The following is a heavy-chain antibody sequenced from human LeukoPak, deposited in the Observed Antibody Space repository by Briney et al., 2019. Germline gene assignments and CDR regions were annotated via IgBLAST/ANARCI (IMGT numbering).Heavy chain of an antibody. CDR1: GFTFTNYG. CDR3: TRVEYYGSGSYYKPYNFDY. D-gene: IGHD3-10*01. Sequence: GGSLRLSCVASGFTFTNYGMHWVRQAPGKGLEWVAFIRYDGSNKYYADSVKGRFTISRDNSKNTVYLIMNSLRAEDTAVYYCTRVEYYGSGSYYKPYNFDYWGQGTLVTVSS. CDR2: IRYDGSNK. V-gene: IGHV3-30*02. J-gene: IGHJ4*02.